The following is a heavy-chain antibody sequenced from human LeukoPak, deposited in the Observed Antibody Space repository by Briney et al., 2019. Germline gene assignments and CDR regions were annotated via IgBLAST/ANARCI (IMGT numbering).Heavy chain of an antibody. D-gene: IGHD3-16*01. J-gene: IGHJ4*02. CDR1: GGSVSSGSNY. Sequence: SETLSLTCSVSGGSVSSGSNYWSWVRQPPGKGLEWIGYIYYTGSTHFNPSLKSRVSMSIDTSKNHFSLKLTSVTAADTAVYYCARHYYHNICGNTFFEHWGQGALVTVSS. V-gene: IGHV4-61*03. CDR2: IYYTGST. CDR3: ARHYYHNICGNTFFEH.